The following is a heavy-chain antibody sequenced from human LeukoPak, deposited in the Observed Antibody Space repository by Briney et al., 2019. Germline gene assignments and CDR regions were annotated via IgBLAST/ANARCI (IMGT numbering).Heavy chain of an antibody. CDR2: ISGSSSSSDGGAK. V-gene: IGHV3-48*04. J-gene: IGHJ3*02. Sequence: PGGSLRLSCTASGFTFSTYSMNWVRQAPGRGLEWVSYISGSSSSSDGGAKQYADSVKGRFTISRDNARNSLYLEMNSLRVDDTASYYCARWFSWLGDSFDADAFDIWGQGTKVTVSS. CDR1: GFTFSTYS. D-gene: IGHD3-10*01. CDR3: ARWFSWLGDSFDADAFDI.